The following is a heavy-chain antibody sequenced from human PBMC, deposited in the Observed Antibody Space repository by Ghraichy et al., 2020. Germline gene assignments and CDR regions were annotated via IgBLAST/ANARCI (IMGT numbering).Heavy chain of an antibody. CDR2: IWYDGSNK. CDR1: GFTFSSYG. V-gene: IGHV3-33*01. D-gene: IGHD3-10*01. Sequence: GESLNISCAASGFTFSSYGMHWVRQAPGKGLEWVAVIWYDGSNKYYADSVKGRFTISRDNSKTTLYLQMNSLRAEDTAVYYCARVVYGSGPNALDIWGQWTMVTVS. J-gene: IGHJ3*02. CDR3: ARVVYGSGPNALDI.